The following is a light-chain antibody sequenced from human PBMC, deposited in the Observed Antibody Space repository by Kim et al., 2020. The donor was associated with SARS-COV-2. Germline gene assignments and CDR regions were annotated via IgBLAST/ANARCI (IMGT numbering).Light chain of an antibody. Sequence: DIQMTQSPSSLSASVGDRVTITCRASQSISTYLNWYQQKPGKAPKLLIYGASNLPSGVPSRFSGSGSGTDFTLTISTLQPEDFGTCYCQQGYSTFGQETKLEI. CDR3: QQGYST. CDR1: QSISTY. V-gene: IGKV1-39*01. J-gene: IGKJ2*01. CDR2: GAS.